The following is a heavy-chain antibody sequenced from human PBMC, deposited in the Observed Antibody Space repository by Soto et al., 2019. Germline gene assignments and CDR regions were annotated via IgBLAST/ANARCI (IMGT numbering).Heavy chain of an antibody. Sequence: SETLSLTCTVSGGSISSYYWSWIRQPPGKGLEWIGYIYYSGSTYYNPSLKSRVTISVDTSKNQFSLKLSSVTAADTAVYYCARDSGRYSSGWTKGVDFQHWGQGTLVIVSS. J-gene: IGHJ1*01. CDR1: GGSISSYY. CDR2: IYYSGST. V-gene: IGHV4-59*12. D-gene: IGHD6-19*01. CDR3: ARDSGRYSSGWTKGVDFQH.